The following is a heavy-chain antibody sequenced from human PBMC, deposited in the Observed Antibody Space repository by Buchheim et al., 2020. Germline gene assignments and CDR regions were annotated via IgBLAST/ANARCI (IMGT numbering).Heavy chain of an antibody. D-gene: IGHD3-9*01. Sequence: QVQLVESGGGVVQPGRSLRLSCAASGFTFSSYGMHWVRQAPGKGLEWVAVISYDGSNKYYADSVKGRFTISRDNSKTTLYLQMNSLRAEDTAVYYCAKEGAYFDWLRYYYYYGMDVWGQGTT. CDR1: GFTFSSYG. J-gene: IGHJ6*02. CDR3: AKEGAYFDWLRYYYYYGMDV. V-gene: IGHV3-30*18. CDR2: ISYDGSNK.